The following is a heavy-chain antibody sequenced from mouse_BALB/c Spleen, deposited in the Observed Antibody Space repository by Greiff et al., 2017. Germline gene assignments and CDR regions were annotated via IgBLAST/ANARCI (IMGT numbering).Heavy chain of an antibody. Sequence: EVKLMESGGGLVQPGGSRKLSCAASGFTFSSYGMSWVRQTPDKRLEWVATISSGGSYTYYPDSVKGRFTISRDNAKNTLYLQMSSLKSEDTAMYYCASDYGSSPYWGQGTLVTVSA. J-gene: IGHJ3*01. V-gene: IGHV5-6*03. CDR1: GFTFSSYG. D-gene: IGHD1-1*01. CDR2: ISSGGSYT. CDR3: ASDYGSSPY.